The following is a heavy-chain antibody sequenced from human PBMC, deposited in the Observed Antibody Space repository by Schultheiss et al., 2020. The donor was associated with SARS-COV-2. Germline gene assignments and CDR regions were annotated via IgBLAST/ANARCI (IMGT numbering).Heavy chain of an antibody. J-gene: IGHJ2*01. D-gene: IGHD5-12*01. Sequence: SETLSLTCTVSGGSISSYYWSWIRQPPGKGLEWIGRIYTSGSTNYNPSLKSRVTISVDTSKNQFSLKLSSVTAADTAVYYCARDSGYNSRYWYFDLWGRGTLVTVSS. CDR2: IYTSGST. CDR1: GGSISSYY. V-gene: IGHV4-4*07. CDR3: ARDSGYNSRYWYFDL.